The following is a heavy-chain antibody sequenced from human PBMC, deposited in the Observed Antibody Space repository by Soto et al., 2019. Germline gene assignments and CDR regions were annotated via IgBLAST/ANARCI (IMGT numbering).Heavy chain of an antibody. V-gene: IGHV3-9*01. CDR2: ISWNSGSI. CDR3: AKAPSPHDSSD. D-gene: IGHD3-22*01. CDR1: GFTFDDYA. J-gene: IGHJ4*02. Sequence: EVQLVESGGGLVQPGRSLRLSCAASGFTFDDYAMHWVRQAPGKGLEWVSGISWNSGSIGYADSVKGRFTISRDNAKNSLYLQMNSLRAEDTALYYCAKAPSPHDSSDWGQGTLVTVSS.